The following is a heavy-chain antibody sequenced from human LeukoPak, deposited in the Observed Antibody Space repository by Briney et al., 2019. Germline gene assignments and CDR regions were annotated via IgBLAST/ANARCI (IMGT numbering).Heavy chain of an antibody. D-gene: IGHD3-10*01. CDR2: IKGDGSEN. V-gene: IGHV3-7*01. Sequence: PGGSLRLSCAASGFTFGSYWMSWVRQAPGKGLEWVARIKGDGSENKYVDSVKGRFTISRDNAKNSLYLQMNSLRAEDTAVYYCARVLGSGTYGVDVWGRGTTVTVSS. J-gene: IGHJ6*02. CDR1: GFTFGSYW. CDR3: ARVLGSGTYGVDV.